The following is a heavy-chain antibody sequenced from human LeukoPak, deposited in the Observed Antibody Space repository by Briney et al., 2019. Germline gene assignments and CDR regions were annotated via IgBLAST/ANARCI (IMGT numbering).Heavy chain of an antibody. CDR1: GYTSISYG. V-gene: IGHV1-18*01. J-gene: IGHJ4*02. CDR3: ARSASLAAAMY. CDR2: ISTYNGNT. Sequence: ASVKVTCKASGYTSISYGISWVRQAPGQGLEWMGWISTYNGNTNYAQKLQGRVTMTTDTSTSTAYMELRSLRSDDTAVYYCARSASLAAAMYWGQGTLVTVSS. D-gene: IGHD6-13*01.